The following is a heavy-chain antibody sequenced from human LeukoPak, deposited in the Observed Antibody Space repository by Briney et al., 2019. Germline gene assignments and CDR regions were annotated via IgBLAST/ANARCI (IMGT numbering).Heavy chain of an antibody. D-gene: IGHD4-17*01. V-gene: IGHV4-28*02. CDR1: GYSISSSNY. Sequence: PSQTLSLTCAVSGYSISSSNYWAWIRQPPGKGLEWIGHIYYSGGIYYNPSLKSRVTMSVDTSKNQFSLKLSSVTAEDTAVYYCARKATTGPTKAAFDIWGQGTMVTVSS. J-gene: IGHJ3*02. CDR3: ARKATTGPTKAAFDI. CDR2: IYYSGGI.